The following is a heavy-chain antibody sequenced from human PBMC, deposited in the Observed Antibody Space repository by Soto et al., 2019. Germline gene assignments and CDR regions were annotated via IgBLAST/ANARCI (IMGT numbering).Heavy chain of an antibody. CDR3: ARGGIAAAGTILGY. D-gene: IGHD6-13*01. J-gene: IGHJ4*02. CDR2: INHSGST. Sequence: SETLSLTCAVYGGSFSGYYWSWIRQPPGRGLEWIGEINHSGSTNYNPSLKSRVTISVDTSKNQFSLKLSSVTAADTAVYYCARGGIAAAGTILGYWGQGTLVTVSS. V-gene: IGHV4-34*01. CDR1: GGSFSGYY.